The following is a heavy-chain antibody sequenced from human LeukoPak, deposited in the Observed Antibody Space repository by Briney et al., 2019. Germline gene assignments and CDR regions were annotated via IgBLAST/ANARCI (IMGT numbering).Heavy chain of an antibody. J-gene: IGHJ6*02. CDR3: ARDFTSSWSSDYYYGMDV. V-gene: IGHV3-33*08. D-gene: IGHD6-13*01. CDR1: GFTFSSYG. Sequence: PGGSLRLSCAASGFTFSSYGMHWVRQAPGKGLEWVAVIWYDGSNKYYADSVKGRFTISRDNSKNTLYLQMNSLRAEDTAVYYCARDFTSSWSSDYYYGMDVWGQGTTVTVSS. CDR2: IWYDGSNK.